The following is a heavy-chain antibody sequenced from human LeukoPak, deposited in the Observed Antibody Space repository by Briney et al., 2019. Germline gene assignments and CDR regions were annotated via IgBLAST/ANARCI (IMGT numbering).Heavy chain of an antibody. V-gene: IGHV3-21*01. J-gene: IGHJ4*02. CDR1: GFTFSSYS. Sequence: GGSLRLSCAASGFTFSSYSMNWVRQAPGKGLEWVSSISSSSSYIYYADSVKGRFTISRDNAKNSLYLQMNSLRAEDTAVYYCAREGVTTSRPSPRPFDYWGQGTLITVSS. CDR3: AREGVTTSRPSPRPFDY. D-gene: IGHD4-17*01. CDR2: ISSSSSYI.